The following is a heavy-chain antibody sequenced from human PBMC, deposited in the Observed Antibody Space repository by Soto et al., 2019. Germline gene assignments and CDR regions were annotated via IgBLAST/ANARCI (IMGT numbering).Heavy chain of an antibody. Sequence: SETLSLTCTVSGGSISSGGYYWSWIRQHPGKGLEWIGYIYYSGSTYYNPSLKSRVTISVDTSKNQFSLKLSSVTAADTAVYYCARRAVAGTKYFGYWGQGTLVTVSS. D-gene: IGHD6-19*01. V-gene: IGHV4-31*03. J-gene: IGHJ4*02. CDR1: GGSISSGGYY. CDR3: ARRAVAGTKYFGY. CDR2: IYYSGST.